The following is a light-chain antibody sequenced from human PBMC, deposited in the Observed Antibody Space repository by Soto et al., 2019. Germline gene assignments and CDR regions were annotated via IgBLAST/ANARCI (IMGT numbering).Light chain of an antibody. V-gene: IGKV1-39*01. J-gene: IGKJ4*01. CDR3: EDSYSSPLT. CDR1: QAISTY. CDR2: AAS. Sequence: DIQMTQSPSSLSASIGDRVTISCRSSQAISTYLKWYQQKPGKDPKVLIYAASSFQSGVPSRVSGSGSGTDCTRTIGSLQPDDFATYYDEDSYSSPLTIGGGTKVEIK.